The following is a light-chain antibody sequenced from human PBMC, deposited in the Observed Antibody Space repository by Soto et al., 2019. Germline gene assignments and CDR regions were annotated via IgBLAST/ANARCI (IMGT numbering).Light chain of an antibody. V-gene: IGKV3-20*01. CDR1: QIISNSY. CDR3: QHYSTSLLT. Sequence: EIVLTQSPGTLSLSPGERATLSCRASQIISNSYLAWYQQKPGQAPRLLIYDASSRATGIPDRFSGSGSGTGFTLTISRLEPEDFAVYYCQHYSTSLLTFGGGTKVEIK. CDR2: DAS. J-gene: IGKJ4*01.